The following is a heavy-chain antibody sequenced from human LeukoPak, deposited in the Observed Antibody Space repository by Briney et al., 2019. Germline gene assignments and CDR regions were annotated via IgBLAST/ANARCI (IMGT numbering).Heavy chain of an antibody. CDR2: IKEDGSEK. Sequence: GSLRLSCAASAFTFTNYWMSWVRQAPGKGLEGVANIKEDGSEKYYGDSVKGRFNISRDNAKNSLYLQMNSLRAEDTAVYYCVRDNYTGTSCHHFDYWGQGTLVTVSS. CDR3: VRDNYTGTSCHHFDY. V-gene: IGHV3-7*01. J-gene: IGHJ4*02. CDR1: AFTFTNYW. D-gene: IGHD2-2*01.